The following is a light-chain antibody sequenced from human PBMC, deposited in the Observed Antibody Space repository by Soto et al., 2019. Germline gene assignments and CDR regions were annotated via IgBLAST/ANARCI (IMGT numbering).Light chain of an antibody. CDR2: DAS. CDR3: MQPLQSWT. Sequence: EIVLTQSPATLSLSPGERATLSCRASQSVKTFLVWYQQRPGQAPRLLIYDASHRAAGIPARFSGSGSGTDFTLKISRVEAEDVGVYYCMQPLQSWTFGQGTKVDI. J-gene: IGKJ1*01. CDR1: QSVKTF. V-gene: IGKV3-11*01.